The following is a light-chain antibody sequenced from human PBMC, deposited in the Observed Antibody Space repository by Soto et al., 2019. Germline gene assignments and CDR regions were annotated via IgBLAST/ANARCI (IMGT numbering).Light chain of an antibody. CDR2: LAS. CDR3: LQALQTPRT. Sequence: IVMTQSPLSLPVTPGEPASISCRSSQSLLHSNGKDYVDWYLQKPGQSPQLLIYLASTRASGVPDRFSGSGSGTDFTLKISRVEAGDVGIYYCLQALQTPRTFGQGTKVEIK. V-gene: IGKV2-28*01. CDR1: QSLLHSNGKDY. J-gene: IGKJ2*01.